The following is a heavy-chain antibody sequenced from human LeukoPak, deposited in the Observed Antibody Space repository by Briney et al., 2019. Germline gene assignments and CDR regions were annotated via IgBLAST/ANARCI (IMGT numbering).Heavy chain of an antibody. CDR2: ISGSGGST. D-gene: IGHD5-24*01. V-gene: IGHV3-23*01. Sequence: GSLRLSCAASGFTFSSYAMSWVRQAPGKGLEWVSAISGSGGSTYYADSVKGRFTISRDNSKNTLYLQMNSLRAEDTAVYYCVKVRWLQSYYFDYWGQGTLVTVSS. CDR1: GFTFSSYA. J-gene: IGHJ4*02. CDR3: VKVRWLQSYYFDY.